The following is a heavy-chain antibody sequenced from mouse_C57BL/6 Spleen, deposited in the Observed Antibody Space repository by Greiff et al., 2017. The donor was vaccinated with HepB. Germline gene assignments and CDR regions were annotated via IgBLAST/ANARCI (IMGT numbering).Heavy chain of an antibody. V-gene: IGHV14-4*01. J-gene: IGHJ2*01. CDR3: TTPYYYGSSGY. Sequence: VQLKQSGAELVRPGASVKLSCTASGFNIKDDYMHWVKQRPEQGLEWIGWIDPENGDTDYASKFQGKATITADTSSNTAYLQLSSLTSEDTAVYYCTTPYYYGSSGYWGQGTTLTVSS. CDR2: IDPENGDT. CDR1: GFNIKDDY. D-gene: IGHD1-1*01.